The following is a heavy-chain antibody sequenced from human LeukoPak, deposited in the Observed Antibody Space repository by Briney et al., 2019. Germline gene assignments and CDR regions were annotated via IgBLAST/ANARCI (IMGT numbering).Heavy chain of an antibody. Sequence: SETLSLTCTVSGGSLSSSSYYWGWIRQPPGKGLEWIGSIYYSGSTYYHPSFKSRVTISVDTSKNQFSLKLSSVTAADTAVYYCARENGYCSGGSCSSENWCDPWGQGTLVTVSS. CDR1: GGSLSSSSYY. J-gene: IGHJ5*02. CDR3: ARENGYCSGGSCSSENWCDP. D-gene: IGHD2-15*01. CDR2: IYYSGST. V-gene: IGHV4-39*07.